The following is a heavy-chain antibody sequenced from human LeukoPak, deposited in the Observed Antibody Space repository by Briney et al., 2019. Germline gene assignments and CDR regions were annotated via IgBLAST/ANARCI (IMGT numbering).Heavy chain of an antibody. V-gene: IGHV1-18*01. Sequence: GASVKVSCKASNYTFTSHDISWVRQAPGQGLEWMGWISPYTGNTKYAQKFQGRVTMTTSTSTSIVYMELRSLRSDDTAVYFCAREGGTWVPFDYWGQGTLVIVSS. CDR1: NYTFTSHD. CDR2: ISPYTGNT. D-gene: IGHD1-1*01. J-gene: IGHJ4*02. CDR3: AREGGTWVPFDY.